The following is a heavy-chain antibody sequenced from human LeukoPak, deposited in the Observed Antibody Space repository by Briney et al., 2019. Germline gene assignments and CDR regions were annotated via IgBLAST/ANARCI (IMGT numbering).Heavy chain of an antibody. CDR2: ISYSGST. V-gene: IGHV4-59*08. CDR1: GGSISYYY. Sequence: SETLSLTCAVSGGSISYYYWSWIRQPPGKGLEWIGYISYSGSTRYNHSLKSRVTVSVDTSKNQFSLDLRSVTAADTAVYYCARLRDSSGWYGAFDIWGQGTMVTGSS. J-gene: IGHJ3*02. D-gene: IGHD6-19*01. CDR3: ARLRDSSGWYGAFDI.